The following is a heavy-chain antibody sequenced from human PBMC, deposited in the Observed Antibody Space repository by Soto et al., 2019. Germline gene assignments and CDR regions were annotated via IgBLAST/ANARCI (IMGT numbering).Heavy chain of an antibody. D-gene: IGHD7-27*01. CDR3: ARGPRNWGVDY. CDR2: MNPNSGNT. J-gene: IGHJ4*02. CDR1: GYTFTSYD. V-gene: IGHV1-8*01. Sequence: QVQLVQSGAEVKKPGASVKVSCKAAGYTFTSYDINWMRQATGQGFEWMGWMNPNSGNTGYAQKFQGRVTMTRDTSISTAFMELSELRSEDTAVYSCARGPRNWGVDYWGQGTLVTVSS.